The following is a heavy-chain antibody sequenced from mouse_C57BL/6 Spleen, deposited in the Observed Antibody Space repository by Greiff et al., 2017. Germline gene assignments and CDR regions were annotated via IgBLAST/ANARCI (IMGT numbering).Heavy chain of an antibody. Sequence: QVQLQQSGAELVKPGASVKMSCKASGYTFTNYWITWVKQRPGQGLEWIGDIYPGSGSTNYNEKFKGKATLTVDTSSSAAYMQLSSLTSEGSAVYCCARVYYSNYCYFDDWGQGTTLTVSS. J-gene: IGHJ2*01. CDR3: ARVYYSNYCYFDD. CDR1: GYTFTNYW. D-gene: IGHD2-5*01. V-gene: IGHV1-55*01. CDR2: IYPGSGST.